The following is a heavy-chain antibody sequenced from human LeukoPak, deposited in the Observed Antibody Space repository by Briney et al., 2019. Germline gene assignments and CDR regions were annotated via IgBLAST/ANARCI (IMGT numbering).Heavy chain of an antibody. CDR3: ATDVTGGAISF. Sequence: PGGSLRLSCAASGFTFSSYEMNWVRQAPGKGLEWVSIITSSGGSTNYADSVKGRFTISRDNSKNTLYLQMNSLKPDDTAVYYCATDVTGGAISFWGQGALVTVSS. CDR1: GFTFSSYE. J-gene: IGHJ4*02. D-gene: IGHD1-14*01. V-gene: IGHV3-23*01. CDR2: ITSSGGST.